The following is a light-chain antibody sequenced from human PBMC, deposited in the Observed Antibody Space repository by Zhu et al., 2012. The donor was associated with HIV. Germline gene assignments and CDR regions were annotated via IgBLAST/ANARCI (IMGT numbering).Light chain of an antibody. CDR2: GAS. J-gene: IGKJ1*01. CDR3: QQYDSSPWT. CDR1: QSVSSSY. V-gene: IGKV3-20*01. Sequence: PGERATLSCRASQSVSSSYLAWYQQKPGQAPRLLIYGASSRATGIPDRFSGSGSGTDFTLTISRLEPEDFAVYYCQQYDSSPWTFGQGTKVEIK.